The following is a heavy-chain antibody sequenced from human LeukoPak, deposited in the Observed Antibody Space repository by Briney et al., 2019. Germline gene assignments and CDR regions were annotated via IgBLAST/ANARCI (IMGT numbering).Heavy chain of an antibody. Sequence: GGSLRLPCAASGFTFSSYSMNWVRQAPGKGLEWVSAISGSGGSTYYADSVQGRFTISRDNSKSTLCLQMNSLRAEDTAVYYCAKQLGYCSDGSCYFPYWGQGTLVTVSS. CDR3: AKQLGYCSDGSCYFPY. V-gene: IGHV3-23*01. CDR2: ISGSGGST. CDR1: GFTFSSYS. J-gene: IGHJ4*02. D-gene: IGHD2-15*01.